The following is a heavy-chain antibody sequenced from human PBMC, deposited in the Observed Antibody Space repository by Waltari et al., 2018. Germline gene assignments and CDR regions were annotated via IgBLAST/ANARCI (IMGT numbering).Heavy chain of an antibody. CDR3: ASGVGFWSLNGYDMGYYFDY. Sequence: LQLQESGPGLVKPSETLSLTCSVSGAPITSNSYYWGWIRQSPGKGREWIGSIYYPGTTYYNPSLNSRVPVSVDTSENQFSLRLSSVTAADTAVYYCASGVGFWSLNGYDMGYYFDYWGQGALVSVSS. D-gene: IGHD5-12*01. CDR2: IYYPGTT. V-gene: IGHV4-39*01. CDR1: GAPITSNSYY. J-gene: IGHJ4*02.